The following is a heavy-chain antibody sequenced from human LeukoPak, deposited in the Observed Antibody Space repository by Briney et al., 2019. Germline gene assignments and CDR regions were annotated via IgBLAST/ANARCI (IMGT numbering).Heavy chain of an antibody. CDR2: IYHSGST. D-gene: IGHD4-17*01. CDR3: ARFPGPVYGDYEGSFDY. CDR1: GGSISSGGYS. Sequence: PSQTLSLTCAVSGGSISSGGYSWSWIRQPPVTGLEWIGYIYHSGSTYYNPSLKSRVTISVDRSKNQFSLKLSSVTAADTAVYYCARFPGPVYGDYEGSFDYWGQGTLVTVSS. J-gene: IGHJ4*02. V-gene: IGHV4-30-2*01.